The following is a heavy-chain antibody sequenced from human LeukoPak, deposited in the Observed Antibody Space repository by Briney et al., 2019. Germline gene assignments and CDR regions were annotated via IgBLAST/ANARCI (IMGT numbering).Heavy chain of an antibody. D-gene: IGHD1-26*01. CDR2: IIPILGIA. V-gene: IGHV1-69*10. CDR1: GGTLSSYA. J-gene: IGHJ4*02. CDR3: ARPAHVGQALDY. Sequence: SVKVSCKASGGTLSSYAISWVRHAPGQGLEWMGRIIPILGIANNAQNFQGRVTITADKPTSTAYMELSRLRCADTAVYCCARPAHVGQALDYWGEGNLVSVSS.